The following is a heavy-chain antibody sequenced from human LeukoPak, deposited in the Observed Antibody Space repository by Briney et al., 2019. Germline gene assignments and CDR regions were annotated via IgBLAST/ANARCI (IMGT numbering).Heavy chain of an antibody. V-gene: IGHV3-30*01. D-gene: IGHD2-2*01. J-gene: IGHJ5*02. CDR3: ARDGGDCSSTSCYNWFDP. CDR1: GFTFSSYA. CDR2: ISYDGSNK. Sequence: PGRPLRLSCAASGFTFSSYAMHWVRQAPGKGLEWVAVISYDGSNKYYADSVKGRFTISRDNSKNTLYLQMNSLRAEDTAVYYWARDGGDCSSTSCYNWFDPWGQGTLVTVSS.